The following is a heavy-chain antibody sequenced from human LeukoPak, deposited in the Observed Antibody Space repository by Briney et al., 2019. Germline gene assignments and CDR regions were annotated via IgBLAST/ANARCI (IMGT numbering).Heavy chain of an antibody. V-gene: IGHV4-34*01. Sequence: SETLSLTCAVYGGSFSGYYWSWIRQPPGKGLEWIGEINHSGSTNYNPSLKSRVTISVDTSKNQFSLKLSSVTAADTAVYYCARDYVWGSYYYYYYMDVWGKGTTVTVSS. CDR1: GGSFSGYY. J-gene: IGHJ6*03. CDR2: INHSGST. D-gene: IGHD3-16*01. CDR3: ARDYVWGSYYYYYYMDV.